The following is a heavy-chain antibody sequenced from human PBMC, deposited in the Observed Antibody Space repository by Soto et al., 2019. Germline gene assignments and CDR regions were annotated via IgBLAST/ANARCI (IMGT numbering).Heavy chain of an antibody. CDR3: ARDQGITTFGVYSMYYYGMDV. V-gene: IGHV1-18*01. CDR1: GYTFIRYG. Sequence: ASVKVSCKASGYTFIRYGIAWVRQAPGQGLEWMGWISPYNDYTIYAQKLQGRVTMTADTSTRTVYMELRGLKSDDTAVYYCARDQGITTFGVYSMYYYGMDVWGPGTTVTVSS. D-gene: IGHD3-3*01. J-gene: IGHJ6*02. CDR2: ISPYNDYT.